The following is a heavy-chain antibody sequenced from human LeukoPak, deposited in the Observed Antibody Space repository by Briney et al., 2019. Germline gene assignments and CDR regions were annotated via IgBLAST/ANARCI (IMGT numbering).Heavy chain of an antibody. Sequence: GGSLRLSCAASGFIFSPYAMNWVRQAPGRGLEWVSYISSTYDIYYSDSVRGRFTISRDNAKNSVYLQMDSLRDEDTAVYYCARDHNWGFDFWGQGTLVAVSS. CDR2: ISSTYDI. J-gene: IGHJ4*02. CDR3: ARDHNWGFDF. CDR1: GFIFSPYA. D-gene: IGHD7-27*01. V-gene: IGHV3-48*02.